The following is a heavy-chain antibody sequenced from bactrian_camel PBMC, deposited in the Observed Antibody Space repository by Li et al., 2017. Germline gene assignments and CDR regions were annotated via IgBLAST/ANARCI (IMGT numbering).Heavy chain of an antibody. J-gene: IGHJ4*01. CDR1: GYIFSSCG. Sequence: HVQLVESGGGSVQAGGSLKLSCVASGYIFSSCGMAWFRQAPGKERELVSIISSDGTTTYADSVKGRFTIFQNNAKNTLYLQMNSLKTGDTAVYYCAARAHVATCAYYDGGTYFDYWGQGTQVTV. CDR2: ISSDGTT. D-gene: IGHD7*01. V-gene: IGHV3S53*01. CDR3: AARAHVATCAYYDGGTYFDY.